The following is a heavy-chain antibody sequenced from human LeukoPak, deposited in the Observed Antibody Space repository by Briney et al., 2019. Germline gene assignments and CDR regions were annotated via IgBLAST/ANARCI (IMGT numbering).Heavy chain of an antibody. Sequence: GGSLRLSCAASGFTFSSNYMSWVRQAPGKGLEWVSIIYSDGNTYYADSVKGRFTVSRDNSKNTLYLQMNSLRAEDTAVYYCAAASAFSSSWRSWGQGTVVTVSS. D-gene: IGHD6-13*01. J-gene: IGHJ5*02. CDR2: IYSDGNT. CDR3: AAASAFSSSWRS. V-gene: IGHV3-53*01. CDR1: GFTFSSNY.